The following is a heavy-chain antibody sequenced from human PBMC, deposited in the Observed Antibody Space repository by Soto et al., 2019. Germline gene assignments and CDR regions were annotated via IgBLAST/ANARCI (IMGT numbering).Heavy chain of an antibody. CDR1: GYTFNDYG. CDR3: ARDLAWGSGRDVVSEDWLAP. CDR2: INGHNGKT. V-gene: IGHV1-18*01. J-gene: IGHJ5*02. D-gene: IGHD3-10*01. Sequence: QVHLVQSGAEVKKPGASVKVSCKASGYTFNDYGITWVRQAPGQGLEWMGWINGHNGKTIYGQNLHGTATMTTDSSTSTGYMEVRSLRSDDTAVYYCARDLAWGSGRDVVSEDWLAPWGQGTLVTVSS.